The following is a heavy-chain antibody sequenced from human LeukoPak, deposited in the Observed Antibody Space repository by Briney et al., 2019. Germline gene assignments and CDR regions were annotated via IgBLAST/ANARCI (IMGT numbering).Heavy chain of an antibody. CDR2: INHSGST. J-gene: IGHJ4*02. D-gene: IGHD4-23*01. Sequence: KPSETLSLTCAVYGGSFSGYYWSWIRQPPGKGLEWIGEINHSGSTNYNPSLKSRVTISVDTSKNQFSLKLSSVTAADTAVYYCARSLRWENFDYWGQGTLVTVSS. CDR1: GGSFSGYY. V-gene: IGHV4-34*01. CDR3: ARSLRWENFDY.